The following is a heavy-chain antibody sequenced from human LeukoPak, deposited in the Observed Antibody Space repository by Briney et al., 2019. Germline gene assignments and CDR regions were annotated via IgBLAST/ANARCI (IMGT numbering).Heavy chain of an antibody. D-gene: IGHD3-3*01. CDR2: IYYSGST. CDR3: ARFTYYDFWSGYPTGYLDY. J-gene: IGHJ4*02. CDR1: GGSISSYY. Sequence: SETLSLTCTVSGGSISSYYWSWIRQPPGKGLGWIGYIYYSGSTNYNPSLKSRVTISVDTSKNQFSLKLSSVSAADTAVYYCARFTYYDFWSGYPTGYLDYWGQGTLVTVSS. V-gene: IGHV4-59*08.